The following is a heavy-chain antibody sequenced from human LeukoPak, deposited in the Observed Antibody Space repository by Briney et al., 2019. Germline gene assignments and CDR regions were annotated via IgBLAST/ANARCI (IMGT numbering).Heavy chain of an antibody. V-gene: IGHV1-8*01. Sequence: ASVKVSCKASGYTFTSYDINWLRQATGQGLEWMGWMNPNSGNTGYAQKFQGRVTMTRNTSISTAYMELSSLRSEDTAVYYCARGENYYDSSGQKLPFDYLGQGTLVTVSS. CDR1: GYTFTSYD. D-gene: IGHD3-22*01. CDR2: MNPNSGNT. J-gene: IGHJ4*02. CDR3: ARGENYYDSSGQKLPFDY.